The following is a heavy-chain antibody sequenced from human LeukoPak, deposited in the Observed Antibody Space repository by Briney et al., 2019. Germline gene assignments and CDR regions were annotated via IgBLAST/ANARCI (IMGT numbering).Heavy chain of an antibody. V-gene: IGHV3-66*01. CDR3: AKSPGSYSYYSYMDV. CDR1: GFTVSSNY. Sequence: GGSLRLSCAASGFTVSSNYMSWVRQAPGKGLEWVSVTYSGGTTYYANSVKGRFTISRDNSKNTLYLQMNTLRAEDTAVYYCAKSPGSYSYYSYMDVWGQGTTVTVSS. J-gene: IGHJ6*02. CDR2: TYSGGTT. D-gene: IGHD1-26*01.